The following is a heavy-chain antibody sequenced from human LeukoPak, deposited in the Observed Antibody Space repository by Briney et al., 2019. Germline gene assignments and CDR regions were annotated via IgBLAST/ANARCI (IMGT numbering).Heavy chain of an antibody. J-gene: IGHJ4*02. CDR3: ASGRLALVAGLFDY. V-gene: IGHV4-39*01. CDR2: IYYSGST. D-gene: IGHD6-19*01. CDR1: GGSISSSSYY. Sequence: SETLSLTCTVSGGSISSSSYYWGWIRQPPGKGLEWIGSIYYSGSTYYNPSLTSRVTISVDTSKNQFSLKLSSVTAADTAVYYCASGRLALVAGLFDYWGQGTLVTVSS.